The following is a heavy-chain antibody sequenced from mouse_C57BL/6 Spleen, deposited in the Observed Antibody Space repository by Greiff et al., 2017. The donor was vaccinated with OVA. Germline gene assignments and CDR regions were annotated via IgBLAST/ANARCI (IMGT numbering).Heavy chain of an antibody. CDR3: ARDGGYYGSSPYYFDY. J-gene: IGHJ2*01. CDR2: INPSNGGT. D-gene: IGHD1-1*01. Sequence: VQLQQSGTELVKPGASVKLSCKASGYTFTSYWMHWVKQRPGQGLEWIGNINPSNGGTNYNEKFKSKATLTVDKSSSTAYMQLSSLTSEDSAVYYCARDGGYYGSSPYYFDYWGQGTTLTVSS. CDR1: GYTFTSYW. V-gene: IGHV1-53*01.